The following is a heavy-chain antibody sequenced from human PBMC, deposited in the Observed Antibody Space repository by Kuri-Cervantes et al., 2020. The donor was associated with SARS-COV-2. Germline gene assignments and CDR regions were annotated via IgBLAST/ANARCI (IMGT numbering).Heavy chain of an antibody. CDR2: ISGSGGST. D-gene: IGHD2-15*01. Sequence: GESLKISCAASGFTFSSYAMSWVRQAPGKGLEWVSAISGSGGSTHYADSVKGRFIISRDNSKNTLYLQMNSLRAEDTAVYYCAKDRVYCSGGSCPLYYWGQGTLVTVSS. CDR1: GFTFSSYA. V-gene: IGHV3-23*01. J-gene: IGHJ4*02. CDR3: AKDRVYCSGGSCPLYY.